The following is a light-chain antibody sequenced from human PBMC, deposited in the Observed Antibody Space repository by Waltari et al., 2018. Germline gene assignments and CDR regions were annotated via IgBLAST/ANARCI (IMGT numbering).Light chain of an antibody. CDR2: NNN. CDR1: RYTTGPKT. J-gene: IGLJ3*02. Sequence: QSVLTQPPSASGPPGQRVTLPCPGTRYTTGPKTVNWYQHLPDTAPKLLIYNNNQGPSGVPDRFSGSKSGTSASLAISGLQSEYEAEYYCAAWDGRLDAWVFGGGTKLTVL. V-gene: IGLV1-44*01. CDR3: AAWDGRLDAWV.